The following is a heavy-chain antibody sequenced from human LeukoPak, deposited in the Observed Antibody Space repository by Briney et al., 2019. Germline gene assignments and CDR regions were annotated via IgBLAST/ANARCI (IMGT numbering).Heavy chain of an antibody. CDR3: ARVVGRNDAFDI. V-gene: IGHV3-21*01. CDR2: ISSSSYI. D-gene: IGHD2-15*01. J-gene: IGHJ3*02. CDR1: GFTFRSYS. Sequence: GGSLRLSCAASGFTFRSYSMNWVRQAPGKRLEWVSSISSSSYIYYADSVKGRFTISRDNAKNSLYLQMNSLRAEDTAVYYCARVVGRNDAFDIWGQGTMVTVSS.